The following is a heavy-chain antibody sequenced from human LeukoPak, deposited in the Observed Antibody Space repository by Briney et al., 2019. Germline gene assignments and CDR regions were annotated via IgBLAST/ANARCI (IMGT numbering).Heavy chain of an antibody. CDR3: ALTAGYYTNPRFDY. V-gene: IGHV4-61*08. D-gene: IGHD3-22*01. Sequence: SETLSLTCAVSGASVNSGDYYWSWIRQPPGKGLEWIGYIYYSGSTYYNPSLKSRVTISVDTSKNQFSLKLSSVTAADTAVYYCALTAGYYTNPRFDYWGQGTLVTVSS. J-gene: IGHJ4*02. CDR2: IYYSGST. CDR1: GASVNSGDYY.